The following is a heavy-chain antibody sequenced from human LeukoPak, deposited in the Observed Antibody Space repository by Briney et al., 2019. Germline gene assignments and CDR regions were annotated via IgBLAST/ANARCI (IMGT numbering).Heavy chain of an antibody. J-gene: IGHJ4*02. D-gene: IGHD2-2*01. Sequence: GGSLRLSCAASGFTFSDYYMSWVRQAPGKGLEWVSYISSSGRTIYYADSVKGRFTISRDNAKNSLYLQMNSLRAEDTAVYYCARPDCSSTSCYEFDSWGQGTLVTVSS. CDR3: ARPDCSSTSCYEFDS. CDR1: GFTFSDYY. CDR2: ISSSGRTI. V-gene: IGHV3-11*04.